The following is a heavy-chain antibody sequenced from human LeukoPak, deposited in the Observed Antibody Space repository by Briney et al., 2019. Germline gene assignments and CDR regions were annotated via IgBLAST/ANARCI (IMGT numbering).Heavy chain of an antibody. V-gene: IGHV1-2*04. CDR1: GYTFTGYY. Sequence: GASVKVSCKASGYTFTGYYMHWVRQAPGQGLEWMGWINPNSGGTNYAQKFQGWVTMTRDTSISIAHMEVSRLRSDDTAVYYCARANFLYCSSTTCLFDYWGQGTLVTVSS. CDR3: ARANFLYCSSTTCLFDY. J-gene: IGHJ4*02. D-gene: IGHD2-2*01. CDR2: INPNSGGT.